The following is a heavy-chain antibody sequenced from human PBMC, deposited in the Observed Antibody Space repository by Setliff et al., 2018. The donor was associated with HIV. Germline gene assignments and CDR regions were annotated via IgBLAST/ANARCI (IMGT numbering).Heavy chain of an antibody. CDR1: GGSISTYY. J-gene: IGHJ4*02. V-gene: IGHV4-4*07. D-gene: IGHD4-17*01. Sequence: ETLSLTCIVSGGSISTYYWSWIRQPAGEGLEWIGRIYPSGSTNYNPSLRSRVTISVDTSKNQFALKLSSVTAADTAMYYCARWTVGELDHFDSWGQGTPVTAPQ. CDR2: IYPSGST. CDR3: ARWTVGELDHFDS.